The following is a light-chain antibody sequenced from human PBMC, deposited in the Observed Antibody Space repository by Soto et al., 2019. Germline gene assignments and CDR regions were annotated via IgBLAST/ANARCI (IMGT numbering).Light chain of an antibody. J-gene: IGLJ2*01. Sequence: QSALTQPRSVSGSPGQSVTISCTGTSSDIGGYNYVSWYQQHPGKAPKVMIYDVIKRPSGVPDRFSGSKSGSTASLTISGLQAEDEAGYYCCSYAGSYILVFGGGTKLTVL. CDR2: DVI. V-gene: IGLV2-11*01. CDR3: CSYAGSYILV. CDR1: SSDIGGYNY.